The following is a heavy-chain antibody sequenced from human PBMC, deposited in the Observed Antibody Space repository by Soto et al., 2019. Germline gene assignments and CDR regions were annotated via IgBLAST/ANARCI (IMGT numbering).Heavy chain of an antibody. CDR3: ANGPIQGWLRAGMDV. D-gene: IGHD5-18*01. J-gene: IGHJ6*02. V-gene: IGHV3-30*18. Sequence: QVQLVESGGGVVQPGRSLRLSCAASGFTFSSYGMHWVRQAPGKGLQWVAVISHGEINKYYADSVKGRFTISRDNSKNTLYLQMNSLKPEDTAVYYCANGPIQGWLRAGMDVWGQGTTVTVSS. CDR2: ISHGEINK. CDR1: GFTFSSYG.